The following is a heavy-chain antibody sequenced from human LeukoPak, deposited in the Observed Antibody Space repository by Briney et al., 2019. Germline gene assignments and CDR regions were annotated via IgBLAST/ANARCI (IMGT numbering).Heavy chain of an antibody. V-gene: IGHV4-34*01. CDR3: ARGGYSRGWNRVYYYYYGMDV. CDR1: GGSFSGYY. D-gene: IGHD6-19*01. Sequence: SETLSLTCAVYGGSFSGYYWSWIRQPPGKGLEWIGEINHSGRTNYNPSLKSRVTISVDTSKNQFSLKLSSVTAADTAVYYCARGGYSRGWNRVYYYYYGMDVWGQGTTVTVSS. CDR2: INHSGRT. J-gene: IGHJ6*02.